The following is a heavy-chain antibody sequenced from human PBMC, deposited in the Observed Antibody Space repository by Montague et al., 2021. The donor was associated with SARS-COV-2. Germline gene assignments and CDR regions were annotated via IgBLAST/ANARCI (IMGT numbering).Heavy chain of an antibody. J-gene: IGHJ4*02. CDR2: THQWGGT. D-gene: IGHD6-13*01. V-gene: IGHV4-4*02. Sequence: SETLSLTCAVSGGSITSENWRSWVRPPPGKLLECIAETHQWGGTNYNLYLRSRVTILLANSKSQFSLILTSVTAADTATYYCARHPVWQQLCTWGQGALVSVSS. CDR3: ARHPVWQQLCT. CDR1: GGSITSENW.